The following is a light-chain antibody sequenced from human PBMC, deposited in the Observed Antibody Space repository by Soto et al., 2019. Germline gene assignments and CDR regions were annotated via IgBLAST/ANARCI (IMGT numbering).Light chain of an antibody. CDR3: QQTYNTPYT. CDR2: AAS. CDR1: QSVTIS. Sequence: DIQMTQSPSSLSASVGDRVTITCRASQSVTISLHWYQQKPGKAPKLLIYAASTLPSGVPSRFSGSGSGTDFTLTISSVQPEDFATYYCQQTYNTPYTFGQGTRLEIK. V-gene: IGKV1-39*01. J-gene: IGKJ2*01.